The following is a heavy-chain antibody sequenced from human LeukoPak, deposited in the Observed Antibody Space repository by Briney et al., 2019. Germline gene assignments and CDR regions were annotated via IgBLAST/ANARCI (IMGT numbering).Heavy chain of an antibody. CDR3: TTHPIFGVVIEGAASFH. J-gene: IGHJ4*02. D-gene: IGHD3-3*01. V-gene: IGHV3-15*01. CDR2: IKSKTDGGTT. Sequence: GGSLRLSCAASGFTFSNAWMSWVRQAPGKGLEWVGHIKSKTDGGTTDYAAPVKGRFTISRDDSKNTLYLQMNSLKTEDTAVYYCTTHPIFGVVIEGAASFHWGQRTLVTVSS. CDR1: GFTFSNAW.